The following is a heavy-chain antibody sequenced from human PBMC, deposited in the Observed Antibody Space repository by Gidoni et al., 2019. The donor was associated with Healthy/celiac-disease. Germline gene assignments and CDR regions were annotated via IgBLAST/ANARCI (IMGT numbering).Heavy chain of an antibody. Sequence: QVQLVQSGAEVKKPGSSVKVSCKASGGTFSSYTISWVRQAPGQGLEWMGRLIPILGIANYAQKFQGRVTITADKSTSTAYMELSSLRSEDTAVYYCASLPYGDLNFFDYWGQGTLVTVSS. V-gene: IGHV1-69*02. CDR3: ASLPYGDLNFFDY. D-gene: IGHD4-17*01. CDR1: GGTFSSYT. CDR2: LIPILGIA. J-gene: IGHJ4*02.